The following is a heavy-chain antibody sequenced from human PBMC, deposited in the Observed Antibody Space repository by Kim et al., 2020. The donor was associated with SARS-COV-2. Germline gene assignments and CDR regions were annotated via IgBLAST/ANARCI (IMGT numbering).Heavy chain of an antibody. D-gene: IGHD3-10*01. Sequence: ASVKVSCKVSGYTLTELSMHWVRQAPGKGLEWMGGFDPEDGETIYAQKFQGRVTMTEDTSTDTAYMEMSSLGSEDTAVYYCATSPGITIIRGHWFDPWGQGTLVTVSS. CDR2: FDPEDGET. V-gene: IGHV1-24*01. J-gene: IGHJ5*02. CDR3: ATSPGITIIRGHWFDP. CDR1: GYTLTELS.